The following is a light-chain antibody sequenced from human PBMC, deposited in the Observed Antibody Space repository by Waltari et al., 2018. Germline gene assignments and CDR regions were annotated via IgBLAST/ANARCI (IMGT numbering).Light chain of an antibody. J-gene: IGLJ3*02. CDR2: VNRDGSH. V-gene: IGLV4-69*01. Sequence: QLVLTQSPSASASLGASVKLTCTLSSGHSSNVIAWLQQQPEKGPRYLMKVNRDGSHSKGDKMPDRFSGSSSGTEHYLTISSLQSEDEADYYCQTGGHGTWVFGGGTKLTVL. CDR3: QTGGHGTWV. CDR1: SGHSSNV.